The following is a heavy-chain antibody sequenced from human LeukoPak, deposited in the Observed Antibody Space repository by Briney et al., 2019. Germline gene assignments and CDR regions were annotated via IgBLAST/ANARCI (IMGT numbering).Heavy chain of an antibody. CDR1: GFTFSSYE. J-gene: IGHJ4*02. CDR3: ARAWEYCGGDCYSYDY. D-gene: IGHD2-21*02. CDR2: ISSSSSTI. V-gene: IGHV3-48*01. Sequence: GGSLRLSCAASGFTFSSYEMNWVRQAPGKGLEWVSYISSSSSTIYYADSVKGRFTISRDNAKNSLYLQMNSLRAEDTAVYYCARAWEYCGGDCYSYDYWGQGTLVTVSS.